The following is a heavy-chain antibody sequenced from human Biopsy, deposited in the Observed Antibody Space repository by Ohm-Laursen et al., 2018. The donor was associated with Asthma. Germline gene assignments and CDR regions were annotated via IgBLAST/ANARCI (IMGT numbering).Heavy chain of an antibody. D-gene: IGHD3-22*01. CDR1: GDSITSGGCC. V-gene: IGHV4-31*03. CDR3: ARIPRRSGSYFVDY. J-gene: IGHJ4*02. CDR2: IHHSGTS. Sequence: TLSLTCTVFGDSITSGGCCWNWIRQHPGKGLEWIGYIHHSGTSYFNPSLKSRVSFSRDTSKNQFSLRLSSVTAADTAMYYCARIPRRSGSYFVDYWGQGVLVTVSS.